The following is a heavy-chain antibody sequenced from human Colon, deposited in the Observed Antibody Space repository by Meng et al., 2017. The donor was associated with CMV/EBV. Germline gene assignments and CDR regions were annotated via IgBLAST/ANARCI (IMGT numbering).Heavy chain of an antibody. D-gene: IGHD5-12*01. CDR3: ASRRSSCYDYRSYYFDF. V-gene: IGHV4-34*01. Sequence: ASDTAYYCSGIPQNPGKRLEWIGEIKRRGTSNSNPSLKSRAPMSRHTSNNHFTLNLTSLTAADTAVYYCASRRSSCYDYRSYYFDFWGQGALVTVSS. CDR2: IKRRGTS. J-gene: IGHJ4*02. CDR1: ASDTAYY.